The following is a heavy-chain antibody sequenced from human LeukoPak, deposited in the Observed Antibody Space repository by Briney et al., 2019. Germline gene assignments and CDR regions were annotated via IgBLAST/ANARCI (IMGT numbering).Heavy chain of an antibody. J-gene: IGHJ4*02. CDR2: INPSGGST. V-gene: IGHV1-46*01. CDR3: ASLLRADDPFDY. D-gene: IGHD1-1*01. CDR1: GYTFTGYY. Sequence: ASVKVSCKASGYTFTGYYMHWVRQAPGQGLEWMGIINPSGGSTSYAQKFQGRVTMTRDTSTSTVYMELSSLRSEDTAVYYCASLLRADDPFDYWGQGTLVTVSS.